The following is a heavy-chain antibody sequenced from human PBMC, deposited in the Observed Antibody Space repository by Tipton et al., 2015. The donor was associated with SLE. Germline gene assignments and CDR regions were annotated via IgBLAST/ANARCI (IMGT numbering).Heavy chain of an antibody. D-gene: IGHD3-3*01. CDR3: ARHGTYYDFWSGYYPTEGFDY. J-gene: IGHJ4*02. Sequence: TLFTCTVSGGSISSSSYYWGWIRQPPGKGLEWIGSIYYSGSTYYNPSLKSRVTISVDTSKNQFSLKLSSVTAADTAVYYCARHGTYYDFWSGYYPTEGFDYWGQGTLVTVSS. V-gene: IGHV4-39*01. CDR1: GGSISSSSYY. CDR2: IYYSGST.